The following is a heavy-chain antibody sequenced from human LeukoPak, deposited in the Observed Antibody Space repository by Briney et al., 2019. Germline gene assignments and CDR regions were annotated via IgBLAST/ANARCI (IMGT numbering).Heavy chain of an antibody. CDR1: GFTFDDYG. D-gene: IGHD6-19*01. CDR2: INWNGGST. Sequence: PGGSLRLFCAASGFTFDDYGMSWVRQAPGKGLEWVSGINWNGGSTGYADSVKGRFTISRDNAKNSLYLQMNSLRAEDTALYYCARESDSSGWPYFDYWGQGTLVTVSS. J-gene: IGHJ4*02. V-gene: IGHV3-20*04. CDR3: ARESDSSGWPYFDY.